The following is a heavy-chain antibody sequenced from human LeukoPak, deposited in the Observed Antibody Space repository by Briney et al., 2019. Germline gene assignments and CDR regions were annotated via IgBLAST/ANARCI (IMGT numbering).Heavy chain of an antibody. Sequence: ASVKVPCKASGYTFSDYYMHWVRQAPGQGPEWMGWINPNSAGTKYAQKLQGRVTMTWDTSISTAYMELSRLTSDDTAVYYCARHSKYANNWFDPWGQGTLVTVSA. CDR2: INPNSAGT. CDR3: ARHSKYANNWFDP. CDR1: GYTFSDYY. D-gene: IGHD4-11*01. V-gene: IGHV1-2*02. J-gene: IGHJ5*02.